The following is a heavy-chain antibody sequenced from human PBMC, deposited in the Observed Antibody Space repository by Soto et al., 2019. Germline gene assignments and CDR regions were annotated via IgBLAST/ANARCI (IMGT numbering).Heavy chain of an antibody. CDR1: GGSISSGGYS. CDR2: IYHSGST. V-gene: IGHV4-30-2*01. CDR3: AREFKESPRRGFDY. J-gene: IGHJ4*02. D-gene: IGHD3-10*01. Sequence: QLQLQESGSGLVKPSQTLSLTCAVSGGSISSGGYSWSWIRQPPGKGLEWIGYIYHSGSTYYNPSLKRRVTISVDRSKNQFSLKLSSVTAADTAVYYCAREFKESPRRGFDYWGQGTLVTVSS.